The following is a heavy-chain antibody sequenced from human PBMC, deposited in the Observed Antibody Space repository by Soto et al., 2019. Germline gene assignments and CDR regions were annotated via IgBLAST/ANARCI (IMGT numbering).Heavy chain of an antibody. CDR3: TTGLTIFGVVIDP. CDR1: GFPFSSYR. V-gene: IGHV3-30*03. J-gene: IGHJ5*02. Sequence: PGGSLRLSCAASGFPFSSYRLHWVRQAPGKGLEWVAVISYDGSNKYYADSVKGRFTTSRHNSKNTLYLQMNSLRAEDTAVYYCTTGLTIFGVVIDPWGQGT. D-gene: IGHD3-3*01. CDR2: ISYDGSNK.